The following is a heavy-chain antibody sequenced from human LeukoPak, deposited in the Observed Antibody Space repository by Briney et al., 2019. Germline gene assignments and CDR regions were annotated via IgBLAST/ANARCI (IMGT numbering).Heavy chain of an antibody. J-gene: IGHJ3*02. V-gene: IGHV3-48*02. D-gene: IGHD4-23*01. CDR2: IGSSGSTV. Sequence: GESLKISCKGSGYSFTSYWIGWVRQAPGKGLEWVSYIGSSGSTVYYADSVKGRFTISRDNAKNSLYMQMESLRDEDTAIYYCARDTLEYSNSPDALDIWGQGTMVTVSS. CDR3: ARDTLEYSNSPDALDI. CDR1: GYSFTSYW.